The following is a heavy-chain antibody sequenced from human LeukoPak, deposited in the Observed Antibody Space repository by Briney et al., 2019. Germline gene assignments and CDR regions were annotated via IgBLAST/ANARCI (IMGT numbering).Heavy chain of an antibody. CDR1: GYTFTGYY. V-gene: IGHV1-69*02. CDR2: IIPILGIA. Sequence: SVKVSCKASGYTFTGYYMHWVRQAPGQGLEWMGRIIPILGIANYAQKFQGRVTITADKSTSTAYMELSSLRSEDTAVYYCAAMPLRYFDWSWDYWGQGTLVTVSS. D-gene: IGHD3-9*01. CDR3: AAMPLRYFDWSWDY. J-gene: IGHJ4*02.